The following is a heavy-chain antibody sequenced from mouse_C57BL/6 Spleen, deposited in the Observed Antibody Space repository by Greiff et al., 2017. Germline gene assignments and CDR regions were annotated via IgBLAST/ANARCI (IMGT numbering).Heavy chain of an antibody. J-gene: IGHJ2*01. CDR2: ISDGGSYT. V-gene: IGHV5-4*03. Sequence: EVNLVESGGGLVKPGGSLKLSCAASGFTFSSYAMSWVRQTPEKRLEWVATISDGGSYTYYPDNVKGRFTISRDNAKNNLYLQMSHLKSEDTAMYYCARGGITNYFDYWGQGTTLTVSS. CDR1: GFTFSSYA. CDR3: ARGGITNYFDY. D-gene: IGHD1-1*01.